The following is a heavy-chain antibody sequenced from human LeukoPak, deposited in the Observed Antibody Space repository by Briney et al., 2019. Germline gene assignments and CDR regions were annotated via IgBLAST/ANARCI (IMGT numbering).Heavy chain of an antibody. D-gene: IGHD5-12*01. CDR3: ARVSDVDIVATREVGATPDY. V-gene: IGHV3-21*01. Sequence: NPGGSLRLSCAASGFTFSSYSMNWVRQAPGKGLEWVSSISSSSSYIYYADSVRGRFTISRDNAKNSLYLQMNSLRAEDTAVYYCARVSDVDIVATREVGATPDYWGQGTLVTVSS. CDR2: ISSSSSYI. J-gene: IGHJ4*02. CDR1: GFTFSSYS.